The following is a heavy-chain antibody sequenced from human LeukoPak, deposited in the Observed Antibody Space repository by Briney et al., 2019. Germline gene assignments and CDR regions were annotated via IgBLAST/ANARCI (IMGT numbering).Heavy chain of an antibody. V-gene: IGHV3-33*01. Sequence: GGSLRLSCAASGFTFSSYGMHWVRQAPGKGLEWVAVIWYDGSSKYYADSVKGRFTISRDNSKNTLYLQMNSLRAEDTAVYYCARDRPPWVYYFDYWGQGTLVTVSS. CDR2: IWYDGSSK. CDR1: GFTFSSYG. J-gene: IGHJ4*02. CDR3: ARDRPPWVYYFDY. D-gene: IGHD2-8*01.